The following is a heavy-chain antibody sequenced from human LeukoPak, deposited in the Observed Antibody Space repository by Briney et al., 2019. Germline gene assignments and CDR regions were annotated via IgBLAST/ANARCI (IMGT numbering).Heavy chain of an antibody. CDR3: AKPPLWFGEFEMYNWFDP. Sequence: PGGSLRLSCAASGFTFSSYAMSWVRQAPGKGLEWVSAISGSGGSTYYADSVKSRFTISRDNSKNTLYLQMNSLRAEDTAVYYCAKPPLWFGEFEMYNWFDPWGQGTLVTVSS. CDR1: GFTFSSYA. CDR2: ISGSGGST. V-gene: IGHV3-23*01. D-gene: IGHD3-10*01. J-gene: IGHJ5*02.